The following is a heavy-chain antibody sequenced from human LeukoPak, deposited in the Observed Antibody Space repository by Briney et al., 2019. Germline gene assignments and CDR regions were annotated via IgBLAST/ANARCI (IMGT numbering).Heavy chain of an antibody. Sequence: GGSLRLSCAASGFTFSSYAMHWVRQAPGKGLEWVAVISYDGSNKYYADSVKGRFTISRDNSKNTLYLQMNSLRAEDTAVYYCARAVAVAGTSDYYYGMDVWGKRTTVTVSS. CDR1: GFTFSSYA. CDR2: ISYDGSNK. CDR3: ARAVAVAGTSDYYYGMDV. D-gene: IGHD6-19*01. J-gene: IGHJ6*04. V-gene: IGHV3-30*04.